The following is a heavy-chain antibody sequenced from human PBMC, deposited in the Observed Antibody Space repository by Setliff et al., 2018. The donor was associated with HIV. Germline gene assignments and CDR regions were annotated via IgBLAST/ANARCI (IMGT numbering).Heavy chain of an antibody. Sequence: ASVKVSCKASGYSFTTSGVSWVRQAPGQGLEWMGWINIRSGNTNYAQKFQGRVTMTRDTSISTAYMELSRLRSDDTAVYYCARDWAEDYYGSGSFQYWGQGTLVTVSS. V-gene: IGHV1-2*02. J-gene: IGHJ1*01. CDR1: GYSFTTSG. D-gene: IGHD3-10*01. CDR3: ARDWAEDYYGSGSFQY. CDR2: INIRSGNT.